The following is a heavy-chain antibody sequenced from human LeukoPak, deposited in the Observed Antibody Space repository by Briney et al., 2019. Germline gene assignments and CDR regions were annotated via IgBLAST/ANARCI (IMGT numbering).Heavy chain of an antibody. D-gene: IGHD3-10*01. J-gene: IGHJ5*02. CDR3: ARATGYYGSGRPGDIWFDP. V-gene: IGHV4-59*01. CDR2: IYYSGST. CDR1: GGSISSYY. Sequence: SETLSLTCTVSGGSISSYYWSWIRQPPGKGLEWIGYIYYSGSTNYNPSLKSRVTISVDTSKNQFSLKLSSVTAADTAVYYCARATGYYGSGRPGDIWFDPWGQGTLVTVSS.